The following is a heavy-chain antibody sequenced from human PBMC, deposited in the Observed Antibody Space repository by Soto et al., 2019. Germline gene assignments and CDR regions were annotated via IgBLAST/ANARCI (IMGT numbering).Heavy chain of an antibody. J-gene: IGHJ5*02. V-gene: IGHV4-59*08. Sequence: QVQLQESGPGLVKPSETLSLTCTVSGGSISSYYWSWIRQPPGKGLEWIGYIYYSGSTNYNPSLPRRVAISPDTSSNQSSLTLSSVTAADTAVYYCASLGGYYQSLDPWGHGTLVPVSS. CDR3: ASLGGYYQSLDP. CDR2: IYYSGST. CDR1: GGSISSYY. D-gene: IGHD3-22*01.